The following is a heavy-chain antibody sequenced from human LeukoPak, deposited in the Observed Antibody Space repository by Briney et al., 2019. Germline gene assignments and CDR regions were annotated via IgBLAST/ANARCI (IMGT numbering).Heavy chain of an antibody. CDR1: GFTVSDIF. Sequence: GGSLRLSCAASGFTVSDIFMTWVRQAPGKGPEWVSIIFNSGGTYYADSVKGRFNIFRDSSKNTIYLQMNNLRPEDTAVYYCTRGTYPWGQGTLVTVSS. CDR3: TRGTYP. J-gene: IGHJ5*02. V-gene: IGHV3-53*01. CDR2: IFNSGGT. D-gene: IGHD3-10*01.